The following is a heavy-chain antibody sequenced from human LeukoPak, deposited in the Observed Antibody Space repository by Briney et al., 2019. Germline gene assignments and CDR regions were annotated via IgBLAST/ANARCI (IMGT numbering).Heavy chain of an antibody. D-gene: IGHD6-19*01. CDR2: LSPKNGDT. Sequence: ASVKVSCKASRYTFTDYFIHWVRQAPGQGLEWMGWLSPKNGDTKYAQSFQGRVAMTRDTSINTVYMELRGLRSDDTAVYYCTRDEAVYNSVWKQTNWFDPWGQGTLVTVSS. J-gene: IGHJ5*02. V-gene: IGHV1-2*02. CDR3: TRDEAVYNSVWKQTNWFDP. CDR1: RYTFTDYF.